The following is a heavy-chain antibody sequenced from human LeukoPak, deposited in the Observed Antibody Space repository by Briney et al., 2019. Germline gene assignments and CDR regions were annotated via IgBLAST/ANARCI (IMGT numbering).Heavy chain of an antibody. Sequence: GGSLRLSCVASGFSFSSYWMSWVRQAPGKGLEWVANIKQDGSEKYYVDSVKGRFAIYRDNAKNSVYLQMNSLRAEDTAVYYCARAGQWPAPQQIDYWGQGTLVTVSS. CDR1: GFSFSSYW. CDR2: IKQDGSEK. J-gene: IGHJ4*02. V-gene: IGHV3-7*01. D-gene: IGHD6-19*01. CDR3: ARAGQWPAPQQIDY.